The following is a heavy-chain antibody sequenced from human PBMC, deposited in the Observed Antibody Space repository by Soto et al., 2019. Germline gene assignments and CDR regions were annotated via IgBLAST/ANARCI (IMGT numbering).Heavy chain of an antibody. D-gene: IGHD6-13*01. Sequence: GGSLRLSCAASGFTVSSNYMSWVRQAPGKGLEWVSVIYSGGSTYYADSVKGRFTISRDNSKNTLYLQMNSLRAEDTAVYYCARAAAAGTVYFDYWGQGTLVTVSS. CDR3: ARAAAAGTVYFDY. CDR1: GFTVSSNY. V-gene: IGHV3-53*01. J-gene: IGHJ4*02. CDR2: IYSGGST.